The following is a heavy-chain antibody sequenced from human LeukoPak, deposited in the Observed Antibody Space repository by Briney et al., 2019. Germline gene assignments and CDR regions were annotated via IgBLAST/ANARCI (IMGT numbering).Heavy chain of an antibody. Sequence: ASVKVSCKASGYTFTGYLIHWVRQAPGQGLEWMGWINPNSGVTNYAQKFQGRVTMTRDTSLSAAYVELSSLKSDDTALYYCARDRVFPTNNWFDPWGQGTLVTVS. CDR1: GYTFTGYL. CDR3: ARDRVFPTNNWFDP. V-gene: IGHV1-2*02. J-gene: IGHJ5*02. CDR2: INPNSGVT.